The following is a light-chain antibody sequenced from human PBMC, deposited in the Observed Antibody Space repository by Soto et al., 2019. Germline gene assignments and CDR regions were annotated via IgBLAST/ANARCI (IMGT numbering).Light chain of an antibody. CDR1: QIVSSNY. CDR3: QQYGSLSWT. V-gene: IGKV3-20*01. J-gene: IGKJ1*01. CDR2: GAS. Sequence: DIVLTQSPGTPSLSPGERATLSCRASQIVSSNYLAWYQQKPGQAPRLLIYGASTRATGVPDRFSGSGSGTDFPLTISRLEPEDFAVYHCQQYGSLSWTFGQGTKVDIK.